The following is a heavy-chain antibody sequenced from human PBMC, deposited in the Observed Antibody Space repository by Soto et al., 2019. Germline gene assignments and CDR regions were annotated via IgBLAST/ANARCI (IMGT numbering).Heavy chain of an antibody. J-gene: IGHJ6*02. Sequence: PGGSLRLSCAVSGFTFNSYVMRWVRQSPGKGLEWVAVISYDGSNRYYADSVKGRFTISRDNSKNTLYLQMNSLRAEDTAVYYCATAGEYYDILTAYYTSSCYGVMDVWGQGTTVTVSS. V-gene: IGHV3-30*03. CDR2: ISYDGSNR. CDR3: ATAGEYYDILTAYYTSSCYGVMDV. CDR1: GFTFNSYV. D-gene: IGHD3-9*01.